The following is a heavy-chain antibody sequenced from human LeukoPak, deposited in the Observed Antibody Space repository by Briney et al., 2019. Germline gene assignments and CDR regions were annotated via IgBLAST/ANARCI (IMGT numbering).Heavy chain of an antibody. Sequence: ASVKVSCKASGGTFSGSAFIWVRQAPGQGLEWMGGIIPTFGTPNYAQKFQGRVTITADESTSTAYMELSRLRSEDTAVYYCASALGSSWYFYDYWGQGTLVTVSS. J-gene: IGHJ4*02. CDR3: ASALGSSWYFYDY. V-gene: IGHV1-69*13. D-gene: IGHD6-13*01. CDR2: IIPTFGTP. CDR1: GGTFSGSA.